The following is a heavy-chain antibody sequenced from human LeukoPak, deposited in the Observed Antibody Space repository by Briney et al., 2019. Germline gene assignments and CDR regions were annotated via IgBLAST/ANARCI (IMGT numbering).Heavy chain of an antibody. Sequence: SETLSLTCTVSGVSISNYYWSWIRQPPGKELEWIAYSGSTYYNPSLKSRVTISVDTSKNQFSLKLSSVTAADTAVYYCARVVVVPAAIGLMDVWGKGTTVTVSS. CDR1: GVSISNYY. V-gene: IGHV4-59*12. D-gene: IGHD2-2*01. CDR3: ARVVVVPAAIGLMDV. J-gene: IGHJ6*04. CDR2: SGST.